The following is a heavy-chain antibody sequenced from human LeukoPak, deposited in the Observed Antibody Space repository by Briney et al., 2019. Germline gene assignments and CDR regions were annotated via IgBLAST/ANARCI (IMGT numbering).Heavy chain of an antibody. Sequence: SVKVSCKASGGTFSSYAISWVRQAPGQGLEWMGRIIPILGIANYAQRFQGRVTITADKSASTAYMELSSLRSEDTAVYYCARGTPGDNWSHLYYYYGMDVWGQGTTVTVSS. D-gene: IGHD1-1*01. CDR3: ARGTPGDNWSHLYYYYGMDV. CDR2: IIPILGIA. J-gene: IGHJ6*02. V-gene: IGHV1-69*04. CDR1: GGTFSSYA.